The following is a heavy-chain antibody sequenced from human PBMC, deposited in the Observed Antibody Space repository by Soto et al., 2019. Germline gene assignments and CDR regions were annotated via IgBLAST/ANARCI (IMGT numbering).Heavy chain of an antibody. CDR3: AREGGVWGSFRYFDY. V-gene: IGHV1-18*04. J-gene: IGHJ4*02. Sequence: QVQLWQPGVEVQKPGASVKVSCKAYGYTFTSYVINWLRQAPGQGLEWMGWISHYNGNTNYGQKLKGRVTMTTDTSTSIAYMELRSLRSDDTAVYYCAREGGVWGSFRYFDYWGQGTLVTVSS. CDR2: ISHYNGNT. CDR1: GYTFTSYV. D-gene: IGHD3-16*02.